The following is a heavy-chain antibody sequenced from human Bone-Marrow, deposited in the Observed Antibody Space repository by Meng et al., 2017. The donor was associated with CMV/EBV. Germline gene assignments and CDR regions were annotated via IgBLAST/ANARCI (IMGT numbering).Heavy chain of an antibody. CDR3: ARGRGNYDFWSGYPYYYGMDV. J-gene: IGHJ6*02. Sequence: SETLSLTCTASGGSVSSGSYYWSWIRQPPGKGLEWIGYFYYSGSTNYNPSLKSRVTISVDTSKNQFSLKLSSVTAADTDVYYCARGRGNYDFWSGYPYYYGMDVWGQGTTVTVSS. D-gene: IGHD3-3*01. V-gene: IGHV4-61*01. CDR2: FYYSGST. CDR1: GGSVSSGSYY.